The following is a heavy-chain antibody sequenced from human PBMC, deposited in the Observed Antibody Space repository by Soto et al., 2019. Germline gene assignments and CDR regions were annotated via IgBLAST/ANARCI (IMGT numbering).Heavy chain of an antibody. D-gene: IGHD3-10*01. CDR3: AREITGYGSLTYFDY. J-gene: IGHJ4*02. Sequence: GGSLRLSCAASGFTFSTYTTNWVRQAPGKGLEWVSSISSSSSYTYYADSVKGRFTISRDNAKNSLYLQMNSLRAEDTAVYYCAREITGYGSLTYFDYWGQGTLVTVSS. CDR2: ISSSSSYT. CDR1: GFTFSTYT. V-gene: IGHV3-21*01.